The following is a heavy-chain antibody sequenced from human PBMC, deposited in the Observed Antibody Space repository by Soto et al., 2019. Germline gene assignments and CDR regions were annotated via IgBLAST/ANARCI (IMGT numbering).Heavy chain of an antibody. V-gene: IGHV1-2*02. CDR2: INPNSGGT. J-gene: IGHJ4*02. Sequence: GASVKVSCMASGYTFTGYYMHWVRQAPGQGLEWMGWINPNSGGTNYAQKFQGRVTMTRDTSISTAYMELSRLRSDDTAVYYCARGGITIFGVDPVVPFDYWGQGALVTVSS. CDR1: GYTFTGYY. CDR3: ARGGITIFGVDPVVPFDY. D-gene: IGHD3-3*01.